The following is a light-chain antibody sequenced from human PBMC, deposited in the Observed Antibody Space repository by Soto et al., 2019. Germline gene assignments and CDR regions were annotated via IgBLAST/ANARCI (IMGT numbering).Light chain of an antibody. CDR3: QQYNNWPRT. CDR2: GAS. V-gene: IGKV3-15*01. Sequence: EIVMTQSPATLSVSPRESATLSCRASQSVSNNLAWYQQKPGQAPRLLIYGASARATGIPARFSGSGSGTEFTLTISSLQSEDVAVYYCQQYNNWPRTFGGGTKVEIK. J-gene: IGKJ4*01. CDR1: QSVSNN.